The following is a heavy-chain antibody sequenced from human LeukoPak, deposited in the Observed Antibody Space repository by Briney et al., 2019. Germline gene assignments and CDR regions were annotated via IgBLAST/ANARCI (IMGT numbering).Heavy chain of an antibody. D-gene: IGHD6-19*01. J-gene: IGHJ4*02. CDR1: GFTFSSYW. CDR2: INSDGSST. CDR3: ATPTPDSSGWYYFDY. V-gene: IGHV3-74*01. Sequence: GGSLRLSCAASGFTFSSYWMHWVRQAPGKGLVWVSRINSDGSSTSYADSVKGRFTISRANSKNTVYLQMNSLRAEDTAVYYCATPTPDSSGWYYFDYWGQGTLVTVSS.